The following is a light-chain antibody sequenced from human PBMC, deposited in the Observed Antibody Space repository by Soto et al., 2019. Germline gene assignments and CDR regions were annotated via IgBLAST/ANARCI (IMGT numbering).Light chain of an antibody. CDR1: QGISSF. J-gene: IGKJ5*01. CDR3: QQLNSYPIT. CDR2: AAS. Sequence: IQLTQSPSSLSASAGDSVTITCRASQGISSFLAWYQQKPGKAPKLLIYAASTLQSGVPSRFSGSGSGTDFTLTISSLQPEDFATYFCQQLNSYPITLGQGTRLEIK. V-gene: IGKV1-9*01.